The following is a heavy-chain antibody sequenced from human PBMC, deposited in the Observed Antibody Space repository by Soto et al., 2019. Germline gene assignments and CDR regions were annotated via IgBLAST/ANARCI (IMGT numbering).Heavy chain of an antibody. Sequence: KSSETLSLTCTVSGYSISNGYHWAWIRQPPGKGLEWIGSIYHSGTTFYNPSLKNQVNISVDTSNNQFSLQLTSVTAADTAIYYCAKENCLHGGCYSFDYWGQGTPVTVS. J-gene: IGHJ4*02. CDR2: IYHSGTT. V-gene: IGHV4-38-2*02. D-gene: IGHD2-15*01. CDR3: AKENCLHGGCYSFDY. CDR1: GYSISNGYH.